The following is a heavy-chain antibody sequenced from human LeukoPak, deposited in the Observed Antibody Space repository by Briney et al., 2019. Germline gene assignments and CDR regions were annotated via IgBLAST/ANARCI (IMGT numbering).Heavy chain of an antibody. V-gene: IGHV3-30*09. CDR1: GFTFSSYA. CDR2: ISYDGSNK. J-gene: IGHJ4*02. Sequence: GGSLRLSCAASGFTFSSYAMHWVRQAPGKGLEWVAVISYDGSNKYYADSVKGRFAISRDNSKNTLYLQMNSLRAEDTAVYYCARASEGHFFDYWGQGTLVTVSS. CDR3: ARASEGHFFDY.